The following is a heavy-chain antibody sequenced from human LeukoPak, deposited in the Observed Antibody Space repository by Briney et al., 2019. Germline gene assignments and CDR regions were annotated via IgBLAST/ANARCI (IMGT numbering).Heavy chain of an antibody. V-gene: IGHV3-30*02. CDR1: GFTFSSYG. CDR2: IWYDGSNK. CDR3: AKARENLRANYFEY. J-gene: IGHJ4*02. Sequence: GGSLRLSCAASGFTFSSYGMHWVRQAPGKGLEWVAVIWYDGSNKYYADSVKGRFTISRDNSKNTLFLQMNSLRAEDTAVYYCAKARENLRANYFEYWGQGTLVTVSS. D-gene: IGHD5-24*01.